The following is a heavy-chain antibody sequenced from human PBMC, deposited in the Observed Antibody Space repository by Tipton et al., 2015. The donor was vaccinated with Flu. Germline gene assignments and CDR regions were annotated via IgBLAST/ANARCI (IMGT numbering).Heavy chain of an antibody. CDR1: GFTFSSYW. Sequence: SLRLSCAASGFTFSSYWMHWVRQAPGKGLVWVSRINTDGSSTTYADSVKGRFTVSRDNAKNTLYLQMNSLRADDSAVYYCARERRDGHNDAAFDIWGRGTMVTVSS. CDR2: INTDGSST. CDR3: ARERRDGHNDAAFDI. V-gene: IGHV3-74*01. J-gene: IGHJ3*02. D-gene: IGHD5-24*01.